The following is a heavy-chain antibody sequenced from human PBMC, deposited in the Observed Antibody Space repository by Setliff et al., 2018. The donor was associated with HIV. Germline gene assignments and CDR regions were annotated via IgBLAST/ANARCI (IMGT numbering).Heavy chain of an antibody. Sequence: GASVKVSCKASGYSFTTYGISWVRQAPGQGLEWMGWISAKNGNTNYAQNLQGRVTMTRDTSTSTVYMELSSLRSEDTAVYYCARDAFDYTAYYYSYMDVWGKGTTVTVSS. CDR3: ARDAFDYTAYYYSYMDV. D-gene: IGHD4-4*01. V-gene: IGHV1-18*01. CDR1: GYSFTTYG. CDR2: ISAKNGNT. J-gene: IGHJ6*03.